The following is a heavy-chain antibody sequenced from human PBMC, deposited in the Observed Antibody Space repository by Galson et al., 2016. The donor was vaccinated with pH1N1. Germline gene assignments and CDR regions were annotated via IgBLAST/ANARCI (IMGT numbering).Heavy chain of an antibody. CDR2: ISISGSAL. D-gene: IGHD3-10*01. J-gene: IGHJ3*02. CDR3: ARDTSGHATRPYGAFDI. Sequence: SLRLSCAASGFTFSTYDMSWARQAPGKGLEWVAFISISGSALYYADSVEGRFTISRENARNSLYLQMNSLRAEDTAVYYCARDTSGHATRPYGAFDIWGQGTMVTVSS. CDR1: GFTFSTYD. V-gene: IGHV3-48*03.